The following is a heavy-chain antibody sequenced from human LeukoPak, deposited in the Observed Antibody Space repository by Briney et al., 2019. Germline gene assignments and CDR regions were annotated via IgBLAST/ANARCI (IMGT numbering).Heavy chain of an antibody. CDR1: GFTFSSSW. J-gene: IGHJ4*02. CDR3: ARHSSGSYYAY. V-gene: IGHV3-7*01. Sequence: PGGSLRLSCAASGFTFSSSWMSWVRQAPGKGLEWVAHIKQDGSDKYYLDSVKGRFTISRDNARNSLFLHLNSLRVEDTAMYHCARHSSGSYYAYWGQGTLVTVSS. CDR2: IKQDGSDK. D-gene: IGHD3-10*01.